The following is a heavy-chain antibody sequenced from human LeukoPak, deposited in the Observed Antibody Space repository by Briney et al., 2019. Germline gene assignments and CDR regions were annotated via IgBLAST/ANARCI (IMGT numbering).Heavy chain of an antibody. Sequence: QSSETLSLTCAVYGGSFSGYYWSWIRQPPGKGLEWIGEINHSGSTNYNPSLKSRVTISVDTSKNQFSLKLSSVTAADTAVYYCARADGYNLNYWGQGTLVTVSS. CDR2: INHSGST. J-gene: IGHJ4*02. CDR1: GGSFSGYY. CDR3: ARADGYNLNY. D-gene: IGHD5-24*01. V-gene: IGHV4-34*01.